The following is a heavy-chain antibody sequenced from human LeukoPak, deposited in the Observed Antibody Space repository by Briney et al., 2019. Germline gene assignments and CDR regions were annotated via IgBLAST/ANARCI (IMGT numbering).Heavy chain of an antibody. V-gene: IGHV3-21*05. CDR3: ARARAGYGWFDP. CDR1: GFTFSSYS. J-gene: IGHJ5*02. D-gene: IGHD3-9*01. CDR2: ISSSSSYT. Sequence: GGSLRLSCAASGFTFSSYSMNWVRQAPGKGLEWVSYISSSSSYTNYADSVKGRFTISRDNAKNSLYLQMNSLRAEDTAVYYCARARAGYGWFDPWGQGTLVTVSS.